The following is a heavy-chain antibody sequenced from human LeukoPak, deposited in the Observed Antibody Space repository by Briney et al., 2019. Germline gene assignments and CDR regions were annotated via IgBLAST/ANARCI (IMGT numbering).Heavy chain of an antibody. CDR3: ASGSGAFDY. V-gene: IGHV4-34*01. D-gene: IGHD7-27*01. CDR1: GGSFSGYY. Sequence: SETLSLSCAVYGGSFSGYYWSWIRQPPGKGLEWIGEINHSGSTNYNPSLKSRVTISVDTSKNQFSLKLSSVTAADTAVYYCASGSGAFDYWGQGTLVTVSS. J-gene: IGHJ4*02. CDR2: INHSGST.